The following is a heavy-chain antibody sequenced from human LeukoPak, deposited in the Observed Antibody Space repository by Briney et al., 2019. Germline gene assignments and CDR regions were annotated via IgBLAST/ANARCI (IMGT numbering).Heavy chain of an antibody. V-gene: IGHV1-8*03. J-gene: IGHJ4*02. D-gene: IGHD4-23*01. CDR2: INPNNGNL. CDR3: ARTRDYGGNWGFDY. Sequence: ASVKVSCKASGYTFGSDDINWVRQATGQGLEWMGWINPNNGNLGYAQKFQGRVTITRDTSASTVYMELSSLRSEDLAVYYCARTRDYGGNWGFDYWGQGTLVTVSS. CDR1: GYTFGSDD.